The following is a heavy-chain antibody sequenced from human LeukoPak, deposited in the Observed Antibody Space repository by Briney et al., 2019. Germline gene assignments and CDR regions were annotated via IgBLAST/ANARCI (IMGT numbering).Heavy chain of an antibody. V-gene: IGHV3-23*01. CDR3: ARSRDGYKRFDS. CDR1: GFTFSSYA. J-gene: IGHJ4*02. D-gene: IGHD5-24*01. Sequence: GESLRLSFAASGFTFSSYAMTWVRQAPGKGLEWVSVISGSGDTTYYADSVEGRFTISRDNSKNTLYLQMNSLRAEDTAVYFCARSRDGYKRFDSWGQGTLVTVSS. CDR2: ISGSGDTT.